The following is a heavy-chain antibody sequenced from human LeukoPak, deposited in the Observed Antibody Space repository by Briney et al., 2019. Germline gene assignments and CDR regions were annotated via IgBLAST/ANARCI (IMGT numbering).Heavy chain of an antibody. CDR2: IYYSGST. J-gene: IGHJ4*02. D-gene: IGHD2-21*02. CDR1: GGSISSSSYY. CDR3: AEVVTGSY. Sequence: KTSETLSLTCTVSGGSISSSSYYWGWIRQPPGKGLEWIGSIYYSGSTYYNPYLKSRVTISVDTSKNQFSLKLSSVTAADTAVYYCAEVVTGSYWGQGTLVTVSS. V-gene: IGHV4-39*07.